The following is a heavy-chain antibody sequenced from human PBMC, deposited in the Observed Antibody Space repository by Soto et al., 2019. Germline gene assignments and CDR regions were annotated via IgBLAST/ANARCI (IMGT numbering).Heavy chain of an antibody. CDR1: GHTFTGHH. D-gene: IGHD7-27*01. CDR3: GLEPTGTGGFDY. V-gene: IGHV1-2*02. Sequence: QVPLVQSGAEVKKPGASVKVSCKASGHTFTGHHMHWVRQAPGQGLEWMGYIDLDNDNRAYAQKFQGRVTTTRDTSITTAYMELSGLRSDDTAVYYCGLEPTGTGGFDYWGQVTLVTVSS. J-gene: IGHJ4*02. CDR2: IDLDNDNR.